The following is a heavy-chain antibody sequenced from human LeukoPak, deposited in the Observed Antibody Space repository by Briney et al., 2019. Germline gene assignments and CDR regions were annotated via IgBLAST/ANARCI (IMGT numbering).Heavy chain of an antibody. D-gene: IGHD1-7*01. CDR3: ARDHNNWNYGVIDL. J-gene: IGHJ5*02. CDR2: ISGNTPTI. V-gene: IGHV3-11*04. Sequence: GGSLRLSCAASGFRFSDYYMSWIRQVPGRGLEWLSYISGNTPTIYYANSVKGRFTISRDNDKNSLYLHMNSLRAEDTAVYYCARDHNNWNYGVIDLWGQGTLVSVSS. CDR1: GFRFSDYY.